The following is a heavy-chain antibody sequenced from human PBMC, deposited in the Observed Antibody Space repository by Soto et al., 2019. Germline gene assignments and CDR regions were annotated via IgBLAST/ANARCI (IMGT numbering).Heavy chain of an antibody. CDR1: GYTFTSYC. V-gene: IGHV1-18*01. CDR3: ARVVGALGHWFDP. Sequence: ASVKVSCKASGYTFTSYCTIWVRQAPGQGLEWMGRISAYNGNTNYAQKLQGRVTMTTDTSTSTAYMELRSLRSDDTAVYYCARVVGALGHWFDPWGQGTLVTVSS. D-gene: IGHD1-26*01. J-gene: IGHJ5*02. CDR2: ISAYNGNT.